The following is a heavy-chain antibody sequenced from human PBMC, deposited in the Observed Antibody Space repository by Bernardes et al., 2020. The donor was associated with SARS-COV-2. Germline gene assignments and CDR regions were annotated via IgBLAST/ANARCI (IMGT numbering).Heavy chain of an antibody. J-gene: IGHJ4*02. D-gene: IGHD3-22*01. V-gene: IGHV3-23*01. CDR2: ISGSGGST. CDR3: AKATYSSGYRNYYFDY. Sequence: GGSLRLSCAASGFTFSSYAMSWVRLAPGNGLEWVSAISGSGGSTYYADSVKGRFTISRDNSKNTLYLQMNSLRAEDTAVYYCAKATYSSGYRNYYFDYWGQGTLVTVSS. CDR1: GFTFSSYA.